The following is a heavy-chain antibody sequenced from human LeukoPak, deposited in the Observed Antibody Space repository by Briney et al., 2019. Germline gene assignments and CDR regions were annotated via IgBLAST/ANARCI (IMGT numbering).Heavy chain of an antibody. J-gene: IGHJ4*02. CDR2: ISYDGNNK. D-gene: IGHD6-25*01. V-gene: IGHV3-30-3*01. CDR1: GFTFSSYA. Sequence: GGSLRLSCAASGFTFSSYAMHWVRQAPGKGLEWVAVISYDGNNKYYADSVKGRFTISRDNSKNTLYLQMNSLRAEDTAVYYCAIGGIAAQLAYFDYWGQGTLVTVSS. CDR3: AIGGIAAQLAYFDY.